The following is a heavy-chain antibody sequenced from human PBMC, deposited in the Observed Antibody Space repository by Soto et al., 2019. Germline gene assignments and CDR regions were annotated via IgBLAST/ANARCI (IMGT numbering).Heavy chain of an antibody. V-gene: IGHV1-69*02. CDR1: GGTFSSYT. CDR3: ARAMVRDNWFDP. CDR2: IIPILGIA. D-gene: IGHD3-10*01. J-gene: IGHJ5*02. Sequence: QVQLVQSGAEVKKPGSSVKVSCKASGGTFSSYTISWVRQAPGQGLEWMGRIIPILGIANYAQKFQGRVTITADKSTSTAYMELSSLRSEDTAVYYCARAMVRDNWFDPWGQGTLVTVSS.